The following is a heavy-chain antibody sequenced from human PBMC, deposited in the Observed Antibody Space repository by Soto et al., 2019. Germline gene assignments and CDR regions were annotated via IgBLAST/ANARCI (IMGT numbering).Heavy chain of an antibody. CDR1: GYTFTSYG. V-gene: IGHV1-18*01. Sequence: QVQLVQSGAEVKKPGASVKVSCKASGYTFTSYGISWVRQAPGQGLEWMGWISAHNGNTNYAQKRQGRVTLTTDTSTSTAYMERRSLRSDDTAVYYCARDQGYKYGAFDFDSWGQGTLVTVSS. D-gene: IGHD1-1*01. CDR2: ISAHNGNT. J-gene: IGHJ4*02. CDR3: ARDQGYKYGAFDFDS.